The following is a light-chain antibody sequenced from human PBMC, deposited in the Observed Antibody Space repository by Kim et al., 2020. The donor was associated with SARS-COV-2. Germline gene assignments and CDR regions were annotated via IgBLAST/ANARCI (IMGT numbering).Light chain of an antibody. J-gene: IGLJ3*02. Sequence: QGGTLSCTASSSNIGADYDANWYQKHPGKAPKLLIFGNGKRPSEDPDRISGSESGTSASLAITGLQAEAEADYYCQSFDSSLSGPVFGGGTQLTVL. CDR1: SSNIGADYD. CDR2: GNG. V-gene: IGLV1-40*01. CDR3: QSFDSSLSGPV.